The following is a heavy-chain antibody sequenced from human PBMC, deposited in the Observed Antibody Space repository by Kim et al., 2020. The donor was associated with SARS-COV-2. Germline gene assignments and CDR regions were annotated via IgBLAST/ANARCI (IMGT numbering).Heavy chain of an antibody. J-gene: IGHJ6*02. D-gene: IGHD3-16*01. Sequence: PSLKSRVTISVDTSKNQFSLKLSSVTAADTAVYYCARWGTTWDYYYGMDVWGQGTTVTVSS. CDR3: ARWGTTWDYYYGMDV. V-gene: IGHV4-39*01.